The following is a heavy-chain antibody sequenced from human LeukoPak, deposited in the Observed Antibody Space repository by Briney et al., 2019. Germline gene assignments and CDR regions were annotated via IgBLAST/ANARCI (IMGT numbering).Heavy chain of an antibody. CDR2: ISSSGSTI. Sequence: PGGSLRLSCAASGFTFSSYEMNWVRQAPGKGLEWVSYISSSGSTIYYADSVKGRFTISRDNAKNSLYLQMNSLRAEDTAVYYCARGYYYDSSGYGAFDIWGQGTMVTVSS. V-gene: IGHV3-48*03. D-gene: IGHD3-22*01. CDR1: GFTFSSYE. CDR3: ARGYYYDSSGYGAFDI. J-gene: IGHJ3*02.